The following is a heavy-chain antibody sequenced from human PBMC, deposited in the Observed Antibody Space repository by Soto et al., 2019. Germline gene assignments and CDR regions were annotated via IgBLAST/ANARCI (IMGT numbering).Heavy chain of an antibody. J-gene: IGHJ4*02. CDR1: DASISDYY. Sequence: SETLSLTCTVSDASISDYYWTWIRQPPGKGLEWVGYYYYNGGTNHNPSLKSRVTISIDASRNQFSLRLSSLTAADTAVYYCARYPRLDCWGQGTLVNVSS. V-gene: IGHV4-59*12. CDR3: ARYPRLDC. CDR2: YYYNGGT.